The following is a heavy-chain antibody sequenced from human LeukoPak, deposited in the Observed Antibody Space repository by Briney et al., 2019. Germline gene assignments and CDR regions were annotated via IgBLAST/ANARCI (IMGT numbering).Heavy chain of an antibody. J-gene: IGHJ4*02. Sequence: SETLSLTCTVSGGSISSSSYSWGWIRQPPGKGLEWIGSIYYSGSTYYNPSLKSRVTISVDTSKNQFSLKLSSVTAADTAVYYCARHVAGLDYWGQGTLVTVSS. CDR1: GGSISSSSYS. V-gene: IGHV4-39*01. CDR3: ARHVAGLDY. CDR2: IYYSGST.